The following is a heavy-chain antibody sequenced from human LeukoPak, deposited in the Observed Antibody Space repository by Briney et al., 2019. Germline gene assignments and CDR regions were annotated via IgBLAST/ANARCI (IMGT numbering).Heavy chain of an antibody. V-gene: IGHV1-2*02. CDR2: INPNSGGT. Sequence: AASVKVSCKASGCTFTGYYMHWVRQAPGQGLEWMGWINPNSGGTNYAQKFQGRVTMTRDTSISTAYMELSRLRSDDTAVYYCVGKAPTYYYYGMDVWGQGTTVTVSS. D-gene: IGHD4-23*01. CDR3: VGKAPTYYYYGMDV. J-gene: IGHJ6*02. CDR1: GCTFTGYY.